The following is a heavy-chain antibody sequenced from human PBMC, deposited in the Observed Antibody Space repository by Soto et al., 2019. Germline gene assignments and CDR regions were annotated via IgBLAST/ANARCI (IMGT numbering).Heavy chain of an antibody. V-gene: IGHV4-4*07. D-gene: IGHD3-3*01. J-gene: IGHJ5*02. Sequence: PSETLSLTCTVCGGSISGYYWTWIRQAAGKGLEWIGRIYSSGTTKYNPSLKSRVTMSLDTSKNQFSLRLSSVTATDTAVYYCARGQRFSDWFDPWGPGTLVTVSS. CDR3: ARGQRFSDWFDP. CDR2: IYSSGTT. CDR1: GGSISGYY.